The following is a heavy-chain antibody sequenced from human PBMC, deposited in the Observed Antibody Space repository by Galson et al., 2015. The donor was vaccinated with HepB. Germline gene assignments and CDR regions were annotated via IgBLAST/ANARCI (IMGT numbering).Heavy chain of an antibody. D-gene: IGHD6-19*01. CDR1: GFNFRRFA. J-gene: IGHJ2*01. Sequence: SLRLSCAASGFNFRRFAMAWVQQAPGRGLQWVSGISGSGLFKNSADSVTGRFTISRDNSKNTLYLQMNGLGAGDTALYFCARPRDVGSGWTRVEWFFDLWGRGTLVTVSS. CDR3: ARPRDVGSGWTRVEWFFDL. V-gene: IGHV3-23*01. CDR2: ISGSGLFK.